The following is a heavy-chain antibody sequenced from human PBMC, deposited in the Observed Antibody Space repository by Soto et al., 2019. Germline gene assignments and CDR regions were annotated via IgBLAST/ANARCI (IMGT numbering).Heavy chain of an antibody. CDR2: IYYSVST. D-gene: IGHD2-2*01. CDR3: ARGKVVPAAIDCFDY. Sequence: QVQLQESGPGLVKPSETLSLTCTVSGGSISSYYWSWIRQPPGKGLEWIGYIYYSVSTNYNPSLKSRVTISVDTSKNQFSLKLSSVTAADTAVYYCARGKVVPAAIDCFDYWGQGTLVTVSS. V-gene: IGHV4-59*01. J-gene: IGHJ4*02. CDR1: GGSISSYY.